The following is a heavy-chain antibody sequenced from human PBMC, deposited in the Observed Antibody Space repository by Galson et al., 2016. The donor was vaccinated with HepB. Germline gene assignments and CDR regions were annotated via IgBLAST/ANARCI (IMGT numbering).Heavy chain of an antibody. CDR2: IWHDGSKK. CDR1: GFTFSSYG. Sequence: SLRLSCAASGFTFSSYGFHWVRQAPDKGLEWVAVIWHDGSKKYYADSVKGRFTFSRDDSKNTLYLQMNSLRAEDTAVYYCARDPGYYSGMDVWGQGTTVTVSS. J-gene: IGHJ6*02. V-gene: IGHV3-33*01. CDR3: ARDPGYYSGMDV.